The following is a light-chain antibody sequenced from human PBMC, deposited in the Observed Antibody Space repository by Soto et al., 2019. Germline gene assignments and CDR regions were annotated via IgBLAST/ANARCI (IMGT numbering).Light chain of an antibody. CDR3: HQTYITPYT. Sequence: DIQMTQSPPSLSASVGDRVTITCRASQSISTYLNWYQQKPGKAPKLLIYAASTLQSGVPSRLSGSGSGTDFTLTISSLQPEDFASYYCHQTYITPYTFGQGTKLEI. J-gene: IGKJ2*01. CDR1: QSISTY. V-gene: IGKV1-39*01. CDR2: AAS.